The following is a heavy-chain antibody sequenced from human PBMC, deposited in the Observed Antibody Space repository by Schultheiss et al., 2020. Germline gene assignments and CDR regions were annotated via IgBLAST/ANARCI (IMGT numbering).Heavy chain of an antibody. J-gene: IGHJ6*03. CDR3: ARASLVAATIHYYYYMDV. Sequence: GGSLRLSCAASGFTFSSYGMHWVRQAPGKGLEWVAVIWYDGSNKYYADSVKGRFTISRDNSKNTLYLQMNSLRAEDTAVYYCARASLVAATIHYYYYMDVWGKGTTVTVSS. V-gene: IGHV3-33*01. D-gene: IGHD2-15*01. CDR1: GFTFSSYG. CDR2: IWYDGSNK.